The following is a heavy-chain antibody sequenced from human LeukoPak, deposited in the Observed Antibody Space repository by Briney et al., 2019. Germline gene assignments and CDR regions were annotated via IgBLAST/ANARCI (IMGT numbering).Heavy chain of an antibody. CDR2: ISSSSSYI. Sequence: GGSLRLSCAASGFSFSIYSMNTVRHAPGKGLEWVSSISSSSSYIYYADSVKGRFTISRDNAKNSLYLQMNSLRAEDTAVYYCARGRDGYTLIDAFDIWGQGTMVTVSS. CDR3: ARGRDGYTLIDAFDI. CDR1: GFSFSIYS. D-gene: IGHD5-24*01. J-gene: IGHJ3*02. V-gene: IGHV3-21*01.